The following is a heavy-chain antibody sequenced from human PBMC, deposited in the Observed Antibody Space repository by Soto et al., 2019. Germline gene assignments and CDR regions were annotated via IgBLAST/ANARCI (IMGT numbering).Heavy chain of an antibody. Sequence: GGSLRLSXAASGFTISRNYMSWVRQAPGKGLEWVSVIYSAGNTYYADSVKGRFSISRDNSKNTLYLQMNSLRVEDTAVYYCARGRDGYNFLYEPTWGQGTLVTVSS. D-gene: IGHD5-12*01. CDR1: GFTISRNY. CDR3: ARGRDGYNFLYEPT. V-gene: IGHV3-53*01. CDR2: IYSAGNT. J-gene: IGHJ4*02.